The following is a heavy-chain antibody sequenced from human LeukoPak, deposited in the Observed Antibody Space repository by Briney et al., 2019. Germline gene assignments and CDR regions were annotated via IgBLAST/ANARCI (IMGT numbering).Heavy chain of an antibody. CDR1: GGSFSGYY. V-gene: IGHV4-34*01. J-gene: IGHJ5*02. CDR2: INHSGST. D-gene: IGHD3-9*01. CDR3: ARGGSRLRYYGNWFDP. Sequence: SETLSLTCAVYGGSFSGYYWSWIRQPPGKGLEWIGEINHSGSTNYNPSLKSRVTISVDTSKNQFSLKLSSVTAADTAVYYCARGGSRLRYYGNWFDPWGQGTLVTVFS.